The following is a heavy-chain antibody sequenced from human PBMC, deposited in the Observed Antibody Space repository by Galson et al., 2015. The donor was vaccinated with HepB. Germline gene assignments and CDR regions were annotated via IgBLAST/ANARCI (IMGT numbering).Heavy chain of an antibody. CDR3: ARESSVDAFDI. J-gene: IGHJ3*02. V-gene: IGHV3-30-3*01. Sequence: SLRLSCAASGFTFSRYAMHWVRQAPGKGLEWVAVISYDGSNKYYADSVKGRFTISRDNSKNTLYLQMNSLRAEDTAVYYCARESSVDAFDIWGQGTMVTVSS. CDR2: ISYDGSNK. CDR1: GFTFSRYA. D-gene: IGHD6-25*01.